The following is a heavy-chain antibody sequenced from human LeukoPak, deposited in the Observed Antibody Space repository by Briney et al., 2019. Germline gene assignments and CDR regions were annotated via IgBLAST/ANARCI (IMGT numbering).Heavy chain of an antibody. D-gene: IGHD3-3*01. CDR1: GYTFTSYG. Sequence: ASVKVSCKASGYTFTSYGISWVRQAPGQGLEWMGWISAYNGNTNYAQKLQGRVTMTTDTSTSTAYMELWSLRSDDTAVYYCARDEYDFWSGYSGELYWGQGTLVTVSS. CDR3: ARDEYDFWSGYSGELY. CDR2: ISAYNGNT. J-gene: IGHJ4*02. V-gene: IGHV1-18*01.